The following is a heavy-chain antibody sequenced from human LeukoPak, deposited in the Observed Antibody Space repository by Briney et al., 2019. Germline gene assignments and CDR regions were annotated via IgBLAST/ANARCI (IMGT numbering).Heavy chain of an antibody. V-gene: IGHV4-34*01. J-gene: IGHJ4*02. CDR3: ASGKELAFFLGD. Sequence: PSETLSLTCAVYGGSLSGHYWSWIRQSPGKGLEWIGESGESGGTKFNPSLKSRVSISADTSKNQFSLKLRSVTAADTAVYYCASGKELAFFLGDWGQGTLVAVSS. CDR2: SGESGGT. D-gene: IGHD1-26*01. CDR1: GGSLSGHY.